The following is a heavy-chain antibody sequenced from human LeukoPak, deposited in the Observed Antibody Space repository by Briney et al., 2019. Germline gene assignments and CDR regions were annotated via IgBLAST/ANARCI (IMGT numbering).Heavy chain of an antibody. D-gene: IGHD6-13*01. V-gene: IGHV1-69*06. CDR2: IIPIFGTA. CDR1: GGTFSSYA. Sequence: ASVKVSCKASGGTFSSYAISWVRQAPGQGLEWMGGIIPIFGTANYAQKFQGRVTITADKSTSTAYMELRSLGSDDTAVYYCARGVLAAAGTVISPADYWGQGTLVTVSS. J-gene: IGHJ4*02. CDR3: ARGVLAAAGTVISPADY.